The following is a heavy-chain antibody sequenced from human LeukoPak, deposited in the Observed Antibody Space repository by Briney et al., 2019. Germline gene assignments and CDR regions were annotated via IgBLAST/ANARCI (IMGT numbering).Heavy chain of an antibody. Sequence: ASVKVSCKAPGDAFTNYCFHWVRQTLRHGLEWMGIVDPSVATPTYAERFQGRVTMTRDASTGAVYMELRSLKGEDTAVYYCARSRLRFLQWDYWGQGTVVTVSS. D-gene: IGHD3-3*01. CDR2: VDPSVATP. CDR1: GDAFTNYC. J-gene: IGHJ4*02. CDR3: ARSRLRFLQWDY. V-gene: IGHV1-46*01.